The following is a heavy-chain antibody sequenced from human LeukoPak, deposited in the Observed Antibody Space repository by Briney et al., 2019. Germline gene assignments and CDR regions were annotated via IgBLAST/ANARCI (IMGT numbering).Heavy chain of an antibody. D-gene: IGHD1-26*01. V-gene: IGHV1-2*02. J-gene: IGHJ3*02. CDR1: GYTFTGYY. Sequence: ASVKVSCKASGYTFTGYYMHWVRQAPGQGLEWMGWINPNSGGTNYAQKFQGRVTMTRDTSISTAYMELSRLRSDDTAVYYCARDRGRWELRVPDAFDIWGQGTMVTVSS. CDR2: INPNSGGT. CDR3: ARDRGRWELRVPDAFDI.